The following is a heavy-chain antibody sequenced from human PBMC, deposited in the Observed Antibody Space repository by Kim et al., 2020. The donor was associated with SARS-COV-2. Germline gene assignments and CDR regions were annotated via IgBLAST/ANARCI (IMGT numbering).Heavy chain of an antibody. CDR1: GGSISSYY. D-gene: IGHD2-15*01. Sequence: SETLSLTCTVSGGSISSYYWSWIRQPPGKGLEWIGYIYYTGSTNYNPSLKSRVTISVDTSKNQFSLKLSSVTAADTAVYYCARSYSYSGYYFYGMDVWGQGTTVTVSS. CDR3: ARSYSYSGYYFYGMDV. V-gene: IGHV4-59*13. CDR2: IYYTGST. J-gene: IGHJ6*02.